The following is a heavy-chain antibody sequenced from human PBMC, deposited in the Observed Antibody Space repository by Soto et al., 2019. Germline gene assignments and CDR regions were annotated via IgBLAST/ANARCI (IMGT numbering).Heavy chain of an antibody. CDR3: ARKALGDSKYYFDS. D-gene: IGHD4-17*01. CDR1: GFTFSSYA. J-gene: IGHJ4*02. V-gene: IGHV3-72*01. Sequence: PGGSLRLSCAASGFTFSSYAMSWVRQAPGKGLEWVGRAKNKIGHYMTEYAASVKGRFTISRDESKNSLFLQMNSLETEDTAVYYCARKALGDSKYYFDSWGQGSLVTVSS. CDR2: AKNKIGHYMT.